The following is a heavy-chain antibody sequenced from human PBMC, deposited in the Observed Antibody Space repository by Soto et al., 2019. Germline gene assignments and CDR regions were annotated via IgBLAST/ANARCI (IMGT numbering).Heavy chain of an antibody. CDR3: AHIPGSGQLLYSYYYYMDV. Sequence: ASGPTLVNPTQTLTLTCTFSGFSLTTSGEAVGWIRQPPGKALEWLALIYWDDDKRSSPSLKSRLTITKDTSKDQVVLTMTNMDPVDTATYYCAHIPGSGQLLYSYYYYMDVWGKGTTVTVSS. V-gene: IGHV2-5*02. CDR1: GFSLTTSGEA. D-gene: IGHD3-10*01. CDR2: IYWDDDK. J-gene: IGHJ6*03.